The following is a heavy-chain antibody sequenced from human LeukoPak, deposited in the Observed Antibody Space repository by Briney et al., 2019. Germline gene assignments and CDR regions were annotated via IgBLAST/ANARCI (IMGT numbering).Heavy chain of an antibody. D-gene: IGHD6-13*01. V-gene: IGHV3-74*01. CDR2: INSDGSST. Sequence: GGSLRLSCAASGFTFSSYWMHWVRQAPGKGLVWVSRINSDGSSTSYADSVKGRFTISRDNAKNTLYLQMNSLRAEDTAVYYCARVSGAAAGYYYYCYMDVWGKGTTVTVSS. CDR1: GFTFSSYW. CDR3: ARVSGAAAGYYYYCYMDV. J-gene: IGHJ6*03.